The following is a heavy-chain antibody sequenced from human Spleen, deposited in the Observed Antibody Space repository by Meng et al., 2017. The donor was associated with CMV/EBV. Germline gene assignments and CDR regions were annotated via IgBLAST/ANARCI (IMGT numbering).Heavy chain of an antibody. V-gene: IGHV3-49*04. CDR1: GFSFDDYA. CDR2: IRSIGYGGTP. Sequence: GESLKISCKASGFSFDDYAMSWVRQAPGKGLEWVGLIRSIGYGGTPEYAASVKGRFTISRDDPKIIAYLQMNSLKSEDTAVYYCSRLGYSSGRRGQYYGMDVWGQGTTVTVSS. D-gene: IGHD6-19*01. J-gene: IGHJ6*02. CDR3: SRLGYSSGRRGQYYGMDV.